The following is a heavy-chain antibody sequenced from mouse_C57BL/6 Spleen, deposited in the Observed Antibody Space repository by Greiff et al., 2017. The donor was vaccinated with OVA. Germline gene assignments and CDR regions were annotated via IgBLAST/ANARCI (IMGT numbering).Heavy chain of an antibody. CDR2: IYPGSGST. J-gene: IGHJ2*01. Sequence: QVQLKQPGAELVKPGASVKMSCKASGYTFTSYWITWVKQRPGQGLEWIGDIYPGSGSTNYNEKFKSKATLTVDTSSSTAYMQLSSLTSEDSAVYYCARRGVYYYGSSYNFDDWGQGTTLTVSS. D-gene: IGHD1-1*01. CDR1: GYTFTSYW. V-gene: IGHV1-55*01. CDR3: ARRGVYYYGSSYNFDD.